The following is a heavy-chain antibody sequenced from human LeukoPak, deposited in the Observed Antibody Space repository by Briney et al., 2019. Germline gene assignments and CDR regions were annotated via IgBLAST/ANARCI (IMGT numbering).Heavy chain of an antibody. CDR1: GLTVFTNY. Sequence: AGGSLRLSCTASGLTVFTNYMSWVRQAPGKGLEWVSLISSGGSTYYADSVRDRFTISRDNFKNTMYLQMNSLRAEDTALYYCAKDDRSSSPNLDAFDVWGQGTMVTVSS. CDR3: AKDDRSSSPNLDAFDV. V-gene: IGHV3-66*01. J-gene: IGHJ3*01. CDR2: ISSGGST. D-gene: IGHD6-13*01.